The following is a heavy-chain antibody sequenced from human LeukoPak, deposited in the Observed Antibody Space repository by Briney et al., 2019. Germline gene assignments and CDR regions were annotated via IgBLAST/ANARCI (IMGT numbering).Heavy chain of an antibody. V-gene: IGHV4-30-2*06. D-gene: IGHD6-19*01. CDR1: GGSINSGGYY. J-gene: IGHJ5*02. Sequence: SQTLSLTCTVSGGSINSGGYYWNWVRQSPGKGLEWIGYIFHGGNTYYNPSLKSRVTISLDRSKNQFSLKLSSVTAADTAVYYCARAGAGPSNWFDPWGQGTLVTVSS. CDR3: ARAGAGPSNWFDP. CDR2: IFHGGNT.